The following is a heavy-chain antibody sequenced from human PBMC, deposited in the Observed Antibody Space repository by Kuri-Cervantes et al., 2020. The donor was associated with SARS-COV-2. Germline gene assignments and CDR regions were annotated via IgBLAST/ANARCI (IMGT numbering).Heavy chain of an antibody. CDR1: GFSLTSTGMC. Sequence: SGPTLVKPTQTLTLTCTFSGFSLTSTGMCVSWIRQPPGRALEWLAFIDWDDNKYYSTSPETRLTISKDTSKNQVILTMRNMDPADTATYYCARHSSGSYCDYWGQGTPVTVSS. CDR3: ARHSSGSYCDY. CDR2: IDWDDNK. V-gene: IGHV2-70*01. D-gene: IGHD6-19*01. J-gene: IGHJ4*02.